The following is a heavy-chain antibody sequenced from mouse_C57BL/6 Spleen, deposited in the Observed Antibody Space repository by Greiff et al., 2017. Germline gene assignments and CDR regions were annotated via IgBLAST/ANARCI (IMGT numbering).Heavy chain of an antibody. J-gene: IGHJ2*01. V-gene: IGHV1-77*01. CDR1: GYTFTDYY. CDR2: SGPGSGST. Sequence: QVQLKQSGVELVKPGASVKISCKASGYTFTDYYINWVKQMPGQGLEWIGKSGPGSGSTYYNEKFKGKATLTADKSSSTAYMQLSSLTSEDSAVYCCARLVCNYDYWSQGTTLTVTS. D-gene: IGHD2-1*01. CDR3: ARLVCNYDY.